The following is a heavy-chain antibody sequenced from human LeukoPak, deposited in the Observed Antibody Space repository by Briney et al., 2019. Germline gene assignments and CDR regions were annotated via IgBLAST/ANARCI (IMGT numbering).Heavy chain of an antibody. V-gene: IGHV3-21*01. CDR1: GFTLSSYS. CDR3: ARDGYYYGSGSYYKVDFDY. Sequence: PGGSLRLSCAASGFTLSSYSMNWVRQAPGKGLEWVSFISSSSSYIYYADSVKGRFTISRDNAKNSLYLQMNSLRAEDTAVYYCARDGYYYGSGSYYKVDFDYWGQGTLVTVSS. J-gene: IGHJ4*02. D-gene: IGHD3-10*01. CDR2: ISSSSSYI.